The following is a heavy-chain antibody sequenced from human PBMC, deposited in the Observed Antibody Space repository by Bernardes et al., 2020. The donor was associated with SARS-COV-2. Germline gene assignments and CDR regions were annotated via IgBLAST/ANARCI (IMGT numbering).Heavy chain of an antibody. V-gene: IGHV1-2*02. Sequence: ASVKVSCKASGYTFTGYYMPWVRQAPGQGLEWMGWINPNSGGTTYAQKFQGRVTMTRDTSTDTAYMELSSLRSEDTAVYYCATGTSGWSGYWGQGTLVTVSS. J-gene: IGHJ4*02. D-gene: IGHD6-19*01. CDR2: INPNSGGT. CDR3: ATGTSGWSGY. CDR1: GYTFTGYY.